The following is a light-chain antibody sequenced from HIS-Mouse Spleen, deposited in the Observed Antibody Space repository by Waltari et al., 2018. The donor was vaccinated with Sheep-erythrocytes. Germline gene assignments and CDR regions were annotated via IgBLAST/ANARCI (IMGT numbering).Light chain of an antibody. Sequence: EIVMTQSPATLSVSPGERATLSCRASQSVSSNLAWYQQKPVHAPRLLIYGASTRATGIPARFSGSGSGTEFTLTISSMQSEDFAVYYCQQYNNWPLTFGGGTKVEIK. CDR1: QSVSSN. V-gene: IGKV3-15*01. CDR3: QQYNNWPLT. J-gene: IGKJ4*01. CDR2: GAS.